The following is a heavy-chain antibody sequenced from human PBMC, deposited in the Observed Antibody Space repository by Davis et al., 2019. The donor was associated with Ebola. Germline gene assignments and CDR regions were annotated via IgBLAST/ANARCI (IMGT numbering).Heavy chain of an antibody. Sequence: PGGSLRLSCAASGFTFSKACMSWVRQAPGKGLEWVGRIKSKTDGGTIDYAAPVKGRFTISSNDSKNTLFLQMDSLKTEDTAVYHCTTRTAVTDVHAFDVWGQGTMVAVS. CDR1: GFTFSKAC. D-gene: IGHD6-19*01. J-gene: IGHJ3*01. V-gene: IGHV3-15*01. CDR3: TTRTAVTDVHAFDV. CDR2: IKSKTDGGTI.